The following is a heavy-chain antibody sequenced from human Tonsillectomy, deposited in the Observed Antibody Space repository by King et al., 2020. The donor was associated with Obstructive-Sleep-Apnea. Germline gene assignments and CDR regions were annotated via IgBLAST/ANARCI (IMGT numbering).Heavy chain of an antibody. CDR3: AKTSGYGWGWVDY. J-gene: IGHJ4*02. Sequence: VQLVESGGVVVQPGGSLRLSCAASGFTFDDYAMHWVRQAPGNGLDWVSLISWNGGSTYYEYSVKGRFTISRDNSKNSLYLQMNSLRAEDTALYYCAKTSGYGWGWVDYWGQGTLVTVSS. CDR2: ISWNGGST. D-gene: IGHD3-3*01. V-gene: IGHV3-43D*03. CDR1: GFTFDDYA.